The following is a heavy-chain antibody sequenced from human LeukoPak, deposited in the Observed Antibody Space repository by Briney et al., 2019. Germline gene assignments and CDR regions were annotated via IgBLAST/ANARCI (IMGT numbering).Heavy chain of an antibody. J-gene: IGHJ6*03. CDR2: IYYSGST. CDR1: GGSISSSSYY. Sequence: SETLSLTCTVSGGSISSSSYYWGWIRQPPGKGLEWIGSIYYSGSTYYNPSLKSRVTISVDTSKNQFSLKLSSVTAADTAVYYCATDPPRGMDVWGKGTTVTVSS. D-gene: IGHD3-10*01. CDR3: ATDPPRGMDV. V-gene: IGHV4-39*07.